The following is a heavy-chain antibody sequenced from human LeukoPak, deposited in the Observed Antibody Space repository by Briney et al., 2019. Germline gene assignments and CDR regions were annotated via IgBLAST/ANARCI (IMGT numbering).Heavy chain of an antibody. Sequence: SETLSLTCTVSGGSISSGGYYWSWIRQHPGKGLEWIGYIYYSGSTYYNPSLKSRVTISVDTSKNQFSLKLSSVTAADTAVYYCARSTTFRYFDLWGRGTLVTVSS. CDR2: IYYSGST. J-gene: IGHJ2*01. CDR1: GGSISSGGYY. CDR3: ARSTTFRYFDL. D-gene: IGHD3-16*01. V-gene: IGHV4-31*03.